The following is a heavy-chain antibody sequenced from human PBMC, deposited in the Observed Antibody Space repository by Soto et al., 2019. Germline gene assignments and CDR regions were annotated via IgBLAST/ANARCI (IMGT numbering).Heavy chain of an antibody. CDR1: GGSISSGGYS. J-gene: IGHJ6*02. V-gene: IGHV4-30-2*01. CDR2: IYHSGST. Sequence: PSETLSLTCAVSGGSISSGGYSWSWIRQPPGKGLEWIGDIYHSGSTYYNPSLKSRVTISMDSSKNQFSLILKSVTAADTAVYYCARPIVVAQVYYDIDVWGQGTTVTVSS. CDR3: ARPIVVAQVYYDIDV. D-gene: IGHD3-22*01.